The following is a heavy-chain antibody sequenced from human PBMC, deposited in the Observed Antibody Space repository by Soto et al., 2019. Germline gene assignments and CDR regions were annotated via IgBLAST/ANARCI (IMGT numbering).Heavy chain of an antibody. CDR2: IIPIFGTA. V-gene: IGHV1-69*13. CDR1: GCTFSGDA. D-gene: IGHD2-2*03. J-gene: IGHJ4*02. Sequence: SVKVPVKASGCTFSGDAISWVRQVPGQVLDWMGGIIPIFGTANYAQKFQGSVKITADESTSTAYMERSSPRSEDTAVYDCASGSLALGIFDYWGQGTLVTFAS. CDR3: ASGSLALGIFDY.